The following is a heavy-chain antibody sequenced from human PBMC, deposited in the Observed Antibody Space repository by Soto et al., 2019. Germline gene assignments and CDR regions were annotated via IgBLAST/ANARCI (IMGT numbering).Heavy chain of an antibody. J-gene: IGHJ4*02. CDR1: GYSFTTYW. CDR3: ARQYGDALYYFDY. V-gene: IGHV5-51*01. CDR2: IYPRDSDT. D-gene: IGHD2-21*02. Sequence: GESLKISCKGSGYSFTTYWIAWVRQMPGKGLEWMGVIYPRDSDTRYSPSFQGQVTISADKSISTAYLQWASLKASDTAVYYCARQYGDALYYFDYWGQGTLVTV.